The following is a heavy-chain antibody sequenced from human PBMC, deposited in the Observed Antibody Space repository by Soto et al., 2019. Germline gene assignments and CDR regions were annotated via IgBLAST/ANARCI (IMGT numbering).Heavy chain of an antibody. J-gene: IGHJ4*02. D-gene: IGHD1-26*01. CDR3: AKWIRGGFFYCDF. Sequence: GGSLRLSCQVSGFTFGSYAMSWVRQAPGKGLEWVALVQSNHVTYYADSVRGRFTVSRDNSKNTVYLQMDSLRVEDTALYYCAKWIRGGFFYCDFWGQGAMVTVSS. CDR1: GFTFGSYA. CDR2: VQSNHVT. V-gene: IGHV3-23*01.